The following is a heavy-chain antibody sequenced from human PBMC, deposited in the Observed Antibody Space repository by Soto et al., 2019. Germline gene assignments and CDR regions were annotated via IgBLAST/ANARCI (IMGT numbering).Heavy chain of an antibody. CDR1: GFSLTTDGVG. CDR2: IYWDDDE. Sequence: QITLKESGPTLVRPTQTLTLTCSFSGFSLTTDGVGVGWVRQPPGEALEWLALIYWDDDERYSPSLKTRLTITKDPSKNQLVLIMTNMDPVDTATYYCAHSRNLITEDAQVGDFDYWCQGTLVTVSS. J-gene: IGHJ4*02. CDR3: AHSRNLITEDAQVGDFDY. D-gene: IGHD3-10*01. V-gene: IGHV2-5*02.